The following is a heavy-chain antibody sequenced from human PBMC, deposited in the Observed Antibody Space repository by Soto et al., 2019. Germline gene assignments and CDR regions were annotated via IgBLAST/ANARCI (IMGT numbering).Heavy chain of an antibody. CDR3: ARAWGTVTYYTTNREGGDWYFDL. CDR2: IYHSGST. V-gene: IGHV4-30-2*01. Sequence: QLQLQESGSGLVKPSQTLSLTCAVSGGSISSGGYSWSWIRQPPGKGLEWIGYIYHSGSTYYNPSLTSRVIMSEDRSKTPFSRTPSSVTAADTAVYYCARAWGTVTYYTTNREGGDWYFDLWGRGTLVTVSS. D-gene: IGHD4-17*01. CDR1: GGSISSGGYS. J-gene: IGHJ2*01.